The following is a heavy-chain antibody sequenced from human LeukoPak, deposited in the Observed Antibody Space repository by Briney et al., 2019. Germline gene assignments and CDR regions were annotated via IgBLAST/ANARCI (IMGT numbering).Heavy chain of an antibody. CDR3: ARDCSSASCYTFGAFDI. CDR1: GFTFSGFW. D-gene: IGHD2-2*02. CDR2: IYYSGST. V-gene: IGHV4-59*01. Sequence: PGGSLRLSCAASGFTFSGFWMSWIRQPPGKGLGWIGYIYYSGSTNYNPSLKSRVTISVDTSKNQFSLKLSSVTAADTAVYYCARDCSSASCYTFGAFDIWGQGTMVTVSS. J-gene: IGHJ3*02.